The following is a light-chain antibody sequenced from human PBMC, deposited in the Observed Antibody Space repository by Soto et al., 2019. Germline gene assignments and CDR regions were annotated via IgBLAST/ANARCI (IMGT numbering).Light chain of an antibody. J-gene: IGLJ2*01. V-gene: IGLV4-69*01. CDR1: SGHSSYA. CDR2: LSSDGSH. Sequence: QLVLTQSPSASASLGASVKLTCTLSSGHSSYAIAWHQQQPEKGPRYLMKLSSDGSHSKGDGIPDRFSGSSSGAERYLTTSSLQSEDEADYYCQNWDTGARVVFGGGTQLTVL. CDR3: QNWDTGARVV.